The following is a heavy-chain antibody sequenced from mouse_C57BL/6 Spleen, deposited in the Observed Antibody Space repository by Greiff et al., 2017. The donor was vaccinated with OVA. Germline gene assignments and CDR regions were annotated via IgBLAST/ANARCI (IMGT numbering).Heavy chain of an antibody. CDR3: ARYGGRGDYAMDY. CDR2: IRNKANGYTT. V-gene: IGHV7-3*01. J-gene: IGHJ4*01. D-gene: IGHD3-3*01. CDR1: GFTFTDYY. Sequence: EVKLMESGGGLVQPGGSLSLSCAASGFTFTDYYMSWVRQPPGKALEWLGFIRNKANGYTTEYSASVKGRFTISRDNSQSILYLQMNALRAEDSATYYCARYGGRGDYAMDYWGQGTSVTVSS.